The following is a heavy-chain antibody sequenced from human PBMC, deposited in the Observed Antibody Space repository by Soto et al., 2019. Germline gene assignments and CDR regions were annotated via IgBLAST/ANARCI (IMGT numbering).Heavy chain of an antibody. Sequence: QVQLQQWGAGLLKPSETLSLTCAVYGGSFSGYYWSWIRQPPGKGLEWIGEINHSGSTNYNPSLKSRVTISVDTSKNQFSLKLSSVTAADTAVYYCARDGTHYFDYWGQGTLVTVSS. J-gene: IGHJ4*02. CDR2: INHSGST. CDR1: GGSFSGYY. CDR3: ARDGTHYFDY. V-gene: IGHV4-34*01.